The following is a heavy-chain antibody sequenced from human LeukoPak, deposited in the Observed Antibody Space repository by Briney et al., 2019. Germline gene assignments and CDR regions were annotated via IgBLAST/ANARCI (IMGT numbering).Heavy chain of an antibody. CDR1: GFTFSSYA. J-gene: IGHJ6*02. CDR3: TRDLPAGIAVAGSYYYNGMDV. V-gene: IGHV3-49*03. D-gene: IGHD6-19*01. Sequence: GGSLRLSCEASGFTFSSYAMSWFRQAPGKGLEWVGFIRSKAYGGTTEYAASVKGRFTISRDDSKSIAYLQMNSLKTEDTAVYYCTRDLPAGIAVAGSYYYNGMDVWGQGTTVTVSS. CDR2: IRSKAYGGTT.